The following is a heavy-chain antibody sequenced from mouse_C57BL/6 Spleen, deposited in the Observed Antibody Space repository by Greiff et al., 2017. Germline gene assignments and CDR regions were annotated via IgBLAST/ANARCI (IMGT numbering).Heavy chain of an antibody. CDR1: GYAFSSYW. D-gene: IGHD2-4*01. V-gene: IGHV1-80*01. CDR3: AGGDYGYAMDY. Sequence: VQLQQSGAELVKPGASVKISCKASGYAFSSYWMNWVKQRPGKGLEWIGQIYPGDGDTNYNGKFKGKDTLTADKSSSTAYMQLSSLTSEDSAVDFCAGGDYGYAMDYRGQGTSGTVFS. CDR2: IYPGDGDT. J-gene: IGHJ4*01.